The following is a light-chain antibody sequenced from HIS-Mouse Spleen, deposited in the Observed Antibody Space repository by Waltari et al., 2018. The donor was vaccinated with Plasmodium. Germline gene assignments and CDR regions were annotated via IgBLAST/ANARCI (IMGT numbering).Light chain of an antibody. V-gene: IGKV1-39*01. Sequence: DIQMTQSPSSLPASAGDRVTITCRASPSISSYLNWYQHKPCKSPKRLIYAAASLQSGVPSMFSGSRSETDFTLTISSLQPEDFATYYCQQSYSTPYTFGQGTKLEIK. J-gene: IGKJ2*01. CDR2: AAA. CDR1: PSISSY. CDR3: QQSYSTPYT.